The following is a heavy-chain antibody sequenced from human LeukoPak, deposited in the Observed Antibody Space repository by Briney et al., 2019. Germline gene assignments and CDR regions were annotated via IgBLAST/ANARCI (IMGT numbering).Heavy chain of an antibody. V-gene: IGHV1-69*04. CDR3: SRGAYDYGDYVGSDAFDI. CDR1: GGTFSSYA. D-gene: IGHD4-17*01. J-gene: IGHJ3*02. Sequence: SVKVSCKASGGTFSSYAISWVRQAPGQGLEWMGRIIPILGIANYAQKFQGRVTITADKSTSTAYMELSSLRSEDTAVYYCSRGAYDYGDYVGSDAFDIWGQGTMVTVSS. CDR2: IIPILGIA.